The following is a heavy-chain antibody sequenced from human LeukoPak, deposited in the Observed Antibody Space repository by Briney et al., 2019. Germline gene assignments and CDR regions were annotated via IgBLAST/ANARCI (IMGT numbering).Heavy chain of an antibody. CDR3: TKDLQAGAAPSGY. J-gene: IGHJ4*02. D-gene: IGHD6-25*01. CDR2: ISYDGSTK. Sequence: PGGSLRLSCAASGFTFSTSGMHWVRQAPGKGLEWVAVISYDGSTKYYADSVKGRFIISRDNSKNTLYLQMNSLRAEDTAVYYCTKDLQAGAAPSGYWGQGTLVTVSS. CDR1: GFTFSTSG. V-gene: IGHV3-30*18.